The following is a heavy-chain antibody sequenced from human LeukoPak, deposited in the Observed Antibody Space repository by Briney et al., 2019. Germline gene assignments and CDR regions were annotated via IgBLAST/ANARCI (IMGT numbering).Heavy chain of an antibody. D-gene: IGHD3-22*01. Sequence: ASVKVSCKASGYTFTSYYMHWVRQAPGQGLEWMGIINPSGCSTSYAQKFQGRVTMTRDTSTSTVYMGLSSLRSEDTAVYYCARDRYYYDSSGYIRGISFDYWGQGTLVTVSS. CDR1: GYTFTSYY. J-gene: IGHJ4*02. V-gene: IGHV1-46*01. CDR3: ARDRYYYDSSGYIRGISFDY. CDR2: INPSGCST.